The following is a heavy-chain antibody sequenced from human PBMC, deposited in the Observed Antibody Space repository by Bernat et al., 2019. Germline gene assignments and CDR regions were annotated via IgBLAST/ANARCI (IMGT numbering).Heavy chain of an antibody. CDR2: IYYSGST. CDR3: AREIDYYDSSDERYFDY. D-gene: IGHD3-22*01. J-gene: IGHJ4*02. CDR1: GGSISSGGYY. V-gene: IGHV4-31*03. Sequence: QVQLQESGPGLVKPSQTLSLTCTVSGGSISSGGYYWSWIRQHPGKGLEWIGYIYYSGSTYYNPSLKSRVTISVDTSKNQFSLKLSSVTAADKAVYYCAREIDYYDSSDERYFDYWGQGTLVTVSS.